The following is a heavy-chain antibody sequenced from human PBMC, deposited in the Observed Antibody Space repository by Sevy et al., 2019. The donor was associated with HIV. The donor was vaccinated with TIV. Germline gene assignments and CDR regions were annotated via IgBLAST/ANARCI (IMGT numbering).Heavy chain of an antibody. CDR3: ARDSTTRPRVLDY. D-gene: IGHD1-1*01. J-gene: IGHJ4*02. Sequence: SETLSLTCSVSAGSISSYFWTWVRQSPGKGLEWIGNIYFAGNTDYSPSLKSRVTLSLDTSKSQFSLTLKSVTAADTAICFCARDSTTRPRVLDYWGQGTLVTVSS. V-gene: IGHV4-59*01. CDR1: AGSISSYF. CDR2: IYFAGNT.